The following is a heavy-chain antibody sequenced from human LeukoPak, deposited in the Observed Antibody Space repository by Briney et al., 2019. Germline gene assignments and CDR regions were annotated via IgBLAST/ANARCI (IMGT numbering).Heavy chain of an antibody. J-gene: IGHJ4*02. Sequence: GGSLRLSCAASGFTFSNYAMNWVRQAPGKGLEWVSLISGSTGSTYYADSVKGRFTISRDNSKNTLYLQMNSLRAEDTAVYYCARAAYDYVWGSFPEPPSMIELDIDYWGQGTLVTVSS. D-gene: IGHD3-16*01. CDR2: ISGSTGST. V-gene: IGHV3-23*01. CDR3: ARAAYDYVWGSFPEPPSMIELDIDY. CDR1: GFTFSNYA.